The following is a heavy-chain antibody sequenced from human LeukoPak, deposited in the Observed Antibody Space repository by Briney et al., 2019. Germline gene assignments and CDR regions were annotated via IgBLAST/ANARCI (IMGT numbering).Heavy chain of an antibody. J-gene: IGHJ4*02. CDR2: IYYSGST. CDR1: GGSISSYY. D-gene: IGHD5-18*01. Sequence: SETLSLTCTVSGGSISSYYWSWIRQPPGKGLEWIGYIYYSGSTNYNPSLKSRVTISVDTSKNQFSLKLSSVTAADTAVYYCASSGGYSYDTYFDYWGQGTLVTVSS. CDR3: ASSGGYSYDTYFDY. V-gene: IGHV4-59*01.